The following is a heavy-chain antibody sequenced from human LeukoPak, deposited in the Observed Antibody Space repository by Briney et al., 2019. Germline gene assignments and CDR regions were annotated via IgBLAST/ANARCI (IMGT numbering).Heavy chain of an antibody. CDR3: AKATRYDRSQFVS. CDR1: GFTFRIYG. V-gene: IGHV3-30*02. CDR2: ITSDGNNK. D-gene: IGHD3-22*01. Sequence: PGGSLRLSCSASGFTFRIYGMHWVRQALGKGLEWVAFITSDGNNKYYAASVRGRFTISRDNSKSTLYLQINSLRPEDAALFYCAKATRYDRSQFVSWGKGTLVTVSS. J-gene: IGHJ4*02.